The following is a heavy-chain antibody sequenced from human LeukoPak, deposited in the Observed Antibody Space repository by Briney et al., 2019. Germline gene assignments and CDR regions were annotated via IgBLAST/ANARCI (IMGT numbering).Heavy chain of an antibody. CDR3: AAAGDRGNY. CDR2: ISSSSNPI. CDR1: GFTFSSCN. V-gene: IGHV3-48*04. Sequence: GGSLRLSCAASGFTFSSCNMNWVRQAPGKGLEWVSHISSSSNPIYYAESVRGRFTISRDNARNSLYLQMNSLRAEDTAVYYCAAAGDRGNYWGQGTLVTVSS. J-gene: IGHJ4*02. D-gene: IGHD6-13*01.